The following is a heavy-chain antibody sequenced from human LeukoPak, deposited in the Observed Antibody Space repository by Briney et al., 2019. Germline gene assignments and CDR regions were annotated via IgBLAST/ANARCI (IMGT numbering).Heavy chain of an antibody. V-gene: IGHV3-9*01. CDR1: GFTFDDYA. Sequence: GRSLRLSCAASGFTFDDYAMHWVRQAPGKGLEWVSGISWNSGSIGYADSVKGRFTISRDNAKNSLYLQMNSLRAEDTAVYYCARVLRRCMDYWGQGTLVTVSS. J-gene: IGHJ4*02. CDR3: ARVLRRCMDY. CDR2: ISWNSGSI.